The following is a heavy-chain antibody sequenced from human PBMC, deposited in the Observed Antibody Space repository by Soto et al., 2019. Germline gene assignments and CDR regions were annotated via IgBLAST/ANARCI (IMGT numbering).Heavy chain of an antibody. CDR2: ITGSSSYI. CDR3: ARDVYYYDSSAYWAY. CDR1: GFTFSSYS. J-gene: IGHJ4*02. D-gene: IGHD3-22*01. V-gene: IGHV3-21*02. Sequence: EVQLVESGGGLVKPGGSLRLSCAASGFTFSSYSMNWVRQAPGKGLEWVSSITGSSSYIYYADSVKGRFTISRDNAKNSLYLQMNSLRAADTAVYYCARDVYYYDSSAYWAYWGQGTLVTVSS.